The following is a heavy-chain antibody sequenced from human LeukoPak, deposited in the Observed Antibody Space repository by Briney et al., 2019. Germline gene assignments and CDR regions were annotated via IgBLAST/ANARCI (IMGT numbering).Heavy chain of an antibody. Sequence: GGSLRLSCAASGFTFSSYAMSWVRQAPGKGLEWVSVIYSGGSTYYADSVKGRFTISRDNSKNTLYLQMNSLRAEDTAVYYCARAEGYYYGSGSYHYWGQGTLVTVSS. CDR2: IYSGGST. D-gene: IGHD3-10*01. CDR1: GFTFSSYA. CDR3: ARAEGYYYGSGSYHY. V-gene: IGHV3-53*01. J-gene: IGHJ4*02.